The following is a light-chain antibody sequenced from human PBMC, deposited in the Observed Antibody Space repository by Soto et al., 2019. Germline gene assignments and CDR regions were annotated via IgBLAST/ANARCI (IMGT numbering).Light chain of an antibody. CDR1: SGHSSYA. Sequence: QLVLTQSPSASASLGASVKLTCTLSSGHSSYAIAWHQQQPEKGPRYLMKVNSDGSHNKGDGIPVRFSGSSSGAERYLTISRLQSEDEADYYCQTWGTGSVVFGGGTKLTVL. CDR2: VNSDGSH. V-gene: IGLV4-69*01. CDR3: QTWGTGSVV. J-gene: IGLJ2*01.